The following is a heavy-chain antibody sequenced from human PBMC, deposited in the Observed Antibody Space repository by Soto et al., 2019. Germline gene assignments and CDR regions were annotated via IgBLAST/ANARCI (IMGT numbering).Heavy chain of an antibody. Sequence: PGASLKLSCKGSGYSFTSYWIGWVRQMPGKGLEWMGIIYPGDSDTRYSPSFQGQVTISADKSISTAYLQWSSLKASDTAMYYCARPGSYYDFWSGPLQRAFDIWGQGTMVTVSS. CDR3: ARPGSYYDFWSGPLQRAFDI. V-gene: IGHV5-51*01. J-gene: IGHJ3*02. CDR2: IYPGDSDT. CDR1: GYSFTSYW. D-gene: IGHD3-3*01.